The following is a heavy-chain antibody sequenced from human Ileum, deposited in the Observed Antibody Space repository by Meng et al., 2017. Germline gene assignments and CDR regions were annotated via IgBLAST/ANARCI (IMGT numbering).Heavy chain of an antibody. CDR3: APWRFGY. J-gene: IGHJ4*02. CDR2: TYYRSKWHN. CDR1: GDSVSSNSAA. Sequence: QVQLPASALGLLKPLQTLSLTCAISGDSVSSNSAAWHWIRQSPSRGLEWLGRTYYRSKWHNDYAEPVKGRISINPDTSKNQFSLHLNSVTPEDTAVYYCAPWRFGYWGQGTLVTVSS. V-gene: IGHV6-1*02.